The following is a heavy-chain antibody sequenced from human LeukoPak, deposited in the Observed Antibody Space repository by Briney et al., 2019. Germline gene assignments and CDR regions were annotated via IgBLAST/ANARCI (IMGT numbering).Heavy chain of an antibody. CDR1: GYTFTNYW. Sequence: SGESLKISCKGSGYTFTNYWIAWVRQMPGKGLEWMGIIYPGDSDTRYSPSFQGQVTISADKSISTAYLQLNSLKASDTAMYFCARRRSMGQPYCDYWGQGTLVTVSS. V-gene: IGHV5-51*01. CDR3: ARRRSMGQPYCDY. CDR2: IYPGDSDT. J-gene: IGHJ4*02. D-gene: IGHD2-8*01.